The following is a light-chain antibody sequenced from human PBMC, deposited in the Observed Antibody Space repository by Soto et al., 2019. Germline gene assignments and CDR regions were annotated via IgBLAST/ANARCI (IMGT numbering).Light chain of an antibody. CDR2: DAS. J-gene: IGKJ1*01. CDR3: QQYNAYST. CDR1: QSISSR. Sequence: DIQMTQSPSTLSASVGDRVTITCRASQSISSRLAWYQQKPGKAPKLLIYDASSLQSGVPSRFSGSGSATEFTLTISSLQPGDFATYYCQQYNAYSTFGQGTKVDIK. V-gene: IGKV1-5*01.